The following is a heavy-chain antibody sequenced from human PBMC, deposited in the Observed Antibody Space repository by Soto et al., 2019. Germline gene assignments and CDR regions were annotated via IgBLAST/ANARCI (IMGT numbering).Heavy chain of an antibody. V-gene: IGHV1-69*01. CDR2: IIPKLGST. CDR3: ARDRYYDNTGYYYESVY. J-gene: IGHJ4*02. Sequence: QLHLVQSGAEVKKPGSSVKVSCKASGGTFDNYGISWVRQAPGQGLEWMGGIIPKLGSTKSEQRFQGRVTFTADESTSTAYMELTSLRSEDTAVYYCARDRYYDNTGYYYESVYWGQGTLVTVSS. D-gene: IGHD3-22*01. CDR1: GGTFDNYG.